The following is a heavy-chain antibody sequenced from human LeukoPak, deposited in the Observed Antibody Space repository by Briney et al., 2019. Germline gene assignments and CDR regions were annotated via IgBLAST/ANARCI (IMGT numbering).Heavy chain of an antibody. CDR3: ASLRIAVADYYFDY. V-gene: IGHV1-69*06. J-gene: IGHJ4*02. D-gene: IGHD6-19*01. CDR1: GGTFSSYA. CDR2: IIPIFGTA. Sequence: SVKVSCKASGGTFSSYAISWVRQAPGQGLEWMGGIIPIFGTANYAQKFQGRVTITADKSTSTAYMELSSLRSEDTAVYYCASLRIAVADYYFDYWGQGTLVTVSS.